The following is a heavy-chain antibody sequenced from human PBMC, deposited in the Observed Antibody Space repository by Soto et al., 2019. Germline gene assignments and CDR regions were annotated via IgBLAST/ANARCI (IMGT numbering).Heavy chain of an antibody. CDR3: ARPAAVAGSY. Sequence: EVQLVESGGGLVKPGGSLRLSCAASGFTFSSYSMNWVRQAPGKGLEWVSSISSSSSSIYYADSVKGRFTISRDNAKNSLHLQMNSQRAEDTAVYYCARPAAVAGSYWGQGTLVTVSS. D-gene: IGHD6-19*01. J-gene: IGHJ4*02. CDR2: ISSSSSSI. V-gene: IGHV3-21*01. CDR1: GFTFSSYS.